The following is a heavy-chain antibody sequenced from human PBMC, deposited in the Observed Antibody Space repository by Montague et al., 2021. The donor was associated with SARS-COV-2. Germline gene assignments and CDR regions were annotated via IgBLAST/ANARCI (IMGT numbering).Heavy chain of an antibody. CDR2: INQDGSEE. CDR3: AKAVGHKSSDQ. CDR1: GFIFNTNW. D-gene: IGHD1-26*01. V-gene: IGHV3-7*03. Sequence: SLRLSCAASGFIFNTNWMSRVRQAPGKGLEWVANINQDGSEEYYGDSVRGRFTISRDNAANLVSLQMNSLGAEDTAGYYCAKAVGHKSSDQWGQGTLVTVSS. J-gene: IGHJ5*02.